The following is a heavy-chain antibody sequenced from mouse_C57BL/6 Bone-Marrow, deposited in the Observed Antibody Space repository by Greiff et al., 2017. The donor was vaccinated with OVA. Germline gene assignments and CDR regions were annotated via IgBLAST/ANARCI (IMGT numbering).Heavy chain of an antibody. V-gene: IGHV8-8*01. J-gene: IGHJ4*01. CDR1: GFSLSTFGMG. CDR3: ARIDIETAMDY. CDR2: LWWDDDK. Sequence: QVTLKVCGPGILQPSQTLSLTCSFSGFSLSTFGMGVGWISQPSGKGLEWLVHLWWDDDKYYNPALKSRLTTSKDTSNNKVFLKIANVDTADTATYYCARIDIETAMDYWGQGTSVTVSS.